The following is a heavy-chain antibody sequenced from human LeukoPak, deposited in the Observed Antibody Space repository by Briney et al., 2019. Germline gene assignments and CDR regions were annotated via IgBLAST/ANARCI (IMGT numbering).Heavy chain of an antibody. D-gene: IGHD6-19*01. CDR3: ARRIAVAGTVVFDY. V-gene: IGHV1-8*03. CDR2: MNPNSGNT. J-gene: IGHJ4*02. Sequence: GASVKVSCKASGYTFTSYDINWVRQATGQGLEWMGWMNPNSGNTGYAQKFQGRVTITRNTSISTAYMELSSLRSEDTAVYYCARRIAVAGTVVFDYWGQGTLVTVSS. CDR1: GYTFTSYD.